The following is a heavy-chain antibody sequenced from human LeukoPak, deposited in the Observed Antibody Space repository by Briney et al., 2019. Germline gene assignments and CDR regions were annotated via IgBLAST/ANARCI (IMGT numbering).Heavy chain of an antibody. CDR3: AREGTAMVGDYYYYYMDV. Sequence: ASVKVSCTASGYTFTSYGISWVRQAPGQGLEWMGWISAYNGNTNYAQKLQGRVTMTTDTSTSTAYMELRSLRSDDTAVYYCAREGTAMVGDYYYYYMDVWGKGTTVTVSS. V-gene: IGHV1-18*01. D-gene: IGHD5-18*01. CDR2: ISAYNGNT. CDR1: GYTFTSYG. J-gene: IGHJ6*03.